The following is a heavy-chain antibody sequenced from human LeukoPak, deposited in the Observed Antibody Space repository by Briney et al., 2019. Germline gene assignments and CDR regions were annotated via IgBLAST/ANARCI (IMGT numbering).Heavy chain of an antibody. CDR2: ISYDGSNK. CDR1: GFTFSSYA. CDR3: ARDDNFVVVIACFDY. D-gene: IGHD2-21*01. V-gene: IGHV3-30-3*01. Sequence: HPGGSLRLSCAASGFTFSSYAMHWVRQAPGKGLEWVAVISYDGSNKYYADSVKGRFTISRDNSKNTLYLQMNSLRAEDTAVYYCARDDNFVVVIACFDYWGQGTLVTVSS. J-gene: IGHJ4*02.